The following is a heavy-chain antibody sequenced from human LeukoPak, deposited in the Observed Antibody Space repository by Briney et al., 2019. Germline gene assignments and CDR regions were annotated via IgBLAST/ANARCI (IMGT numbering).Heavy chain of an antibody. J-gene: IGHJ3*02. D-gene: IGHD1-26*01. CDR3: ARRRVRSHKNLGLSGSYPGAFDI. CDR1: GGSISSGSCY. Sequence: PSQTLSLTCTVSGGSISSGSCYWSWIRQPAGKGLEWIGRIYTSGSTNYNPSLKSRVTISVDTSKNQFSLKLSSVTAAGTAVYYCARRRVRSHKNLGLSGSYPGAFDIWGQGTMVTVPS. V-gene: IGHV4-61*02. CDR2: IYTSGST.